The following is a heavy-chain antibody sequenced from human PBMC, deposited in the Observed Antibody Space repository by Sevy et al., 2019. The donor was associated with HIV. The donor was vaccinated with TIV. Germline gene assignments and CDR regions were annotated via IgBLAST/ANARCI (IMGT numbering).Heavy chain of an antibody. V-gene: IGHV3-7*03. CDR3: VRDWRGYFDSGSRYYYYGMDV. D-gene: IGHD3-10*01. CDR2: IKEDGSES. Sequence: GGSLRLSCTASGFTFSTYWMSWVRQAPGKGLEWLANIKEDGSESYYVDSVKGRFTISRDNAKNSLHLQMNSLRADDTALYYWVRDWRGYFDSGSRYYYYGMDVWGQGTTVTVSS. J-gene: IGHJ6*02. CDR1: GFTFSTYW.